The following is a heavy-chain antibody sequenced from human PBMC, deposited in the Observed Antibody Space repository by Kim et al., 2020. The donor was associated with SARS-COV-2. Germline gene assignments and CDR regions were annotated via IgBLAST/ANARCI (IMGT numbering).Heavy chain of an antibody. V-gene: IGHV2-70*01. Sequence: SGPTLVNPTQTLTLTCTFSGFSLSTSGMCVSWIRQPPGKALEWLALIDWDDDKYYSTSLKTRLTISKDTSKNQVVLTMTNMDPVDTATYYCARMRGGSSGWGVEYYFDYWGQGTLVTVSS. D-gene: IGHD6-19*01. CDR1: GFSLSTSGMC. CDR2: IDWDDDK. CDR3: ARMRGGSSGWGVEYYFDY. J-gene: IGHJ4*02.